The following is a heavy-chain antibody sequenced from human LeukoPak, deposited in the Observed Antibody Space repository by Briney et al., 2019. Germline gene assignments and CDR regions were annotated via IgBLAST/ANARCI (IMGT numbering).Heavy chain of an antibody. Sequence: GGSLRLSCAASGFTLSSYSMNWVRQAPGKGLEWVSSISSSSSYIYYADSVKGRFTISRDNAKNSLYLQMNSLRAEDTAVYYCARGTRIAAAGTIGYWGQGTLVTVSS. CDR2: ISSSSSYI. CDR3: ARGTRIAAAGTIGY. D-gene: IGHD6-13*01. J-gene: IGHJ4*02. CDR1: GFTLSSYS. V-gene: IGHV3-21*01.